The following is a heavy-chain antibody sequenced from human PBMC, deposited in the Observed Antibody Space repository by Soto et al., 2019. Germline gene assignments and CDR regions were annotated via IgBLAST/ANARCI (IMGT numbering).Heavy chain of an antibody. CDR3: ARVYSNYGLVYYYYMDV. J-gene: IGHJ6*03. CDR2: MNPNSGNT. V-gene: IGHV1-8*01. D-gene: IGHD4-4*01. Sequence: ASVKFSCKASGYTFTSYDINWVRQATGQGLEWMGWMNPNSGNTGYAQKFQGRVTMTRNTSISTAYMELSSLRSEDTAVYYCARVYSNYGLVYYYYMDVWGKGTTVTVSS. CDR1: GYTFTSYD.